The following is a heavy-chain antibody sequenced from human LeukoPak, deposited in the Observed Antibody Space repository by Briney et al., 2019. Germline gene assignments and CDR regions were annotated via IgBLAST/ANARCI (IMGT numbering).Heavy chain of an antibody. V-gene: IGHV3-30*02. CDR3: ARKVGYGYALDY. CDR1: GFTFSIYA. D-gene: IGHD5-18*01. CDR2: ILNDGSHK. J-gene: IGHJ4*02. Sequence: GGSLTLSCAASGFTFSIYAIHWVRQAPGKGLEWVAFILNDGSHKSYADSVKGRFAISRDNFKNTLWLQMNSLRPEDSAVYYCARKVGYGYALDYWGQGTLVTVSS.